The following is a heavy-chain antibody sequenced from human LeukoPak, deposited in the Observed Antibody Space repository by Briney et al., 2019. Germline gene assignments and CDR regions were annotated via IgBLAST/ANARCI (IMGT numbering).Heavy chain of an antibody. Sequence: SQTLSLTCAISGDSVYSNSAAWNWIRQSPSRGLEWLGRTYYRSKWYNDYALSVQGRITINPDTSNNQFSLQLNSVTPEDTAVYYCAEDYDFWSGYVYWGQGTLVTVSS. CDR3: AEDYDFWSGYVY. J-gene: IGHJ4*02. V-gene: IGHV6-1*01. D-gene: IGHD3-3*01. CDR1: GDSVYSNSAA. CDR2: TYYRSKWYN.